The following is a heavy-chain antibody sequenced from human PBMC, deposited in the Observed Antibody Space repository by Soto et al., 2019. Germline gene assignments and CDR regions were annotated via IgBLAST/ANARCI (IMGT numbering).Heavy chain of an antibody. CDR3: ARDMDSGGITMVRGALDP. V-gene: IGHV4-39*07. Sequence: SETLSLTCTVSGGSISSSSYYWGWIRQPPGKGLEWIGCIYYSGSTYYNPSLKSRVTISVDTSKNQFSLKLSSVTAADTAVYYCARDMDSGGITMVRGALDPWGQGTLVTVSS. D-gene: IGHD3-10*01. J-gene: IGHJ5*02. CDR1: GGSISSSSYY. CDR2: IYYSGST.